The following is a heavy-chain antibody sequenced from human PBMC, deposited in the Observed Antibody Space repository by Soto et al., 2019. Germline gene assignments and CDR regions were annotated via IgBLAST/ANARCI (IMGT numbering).Heavy chain of an antibody. CDR2: IYYSGST. J-gene: IGHJ4*02. CDR3: ARHDWNGVDY. D-gene: IGHD1-1*01. V-gene: IGHV4-39*01. CDR1: GGSISRNSYY. Sequence: QMQLQESGPGLVKPSETLSLTCTVSGGSISRNSYYWGWIRQPPGKGLEWIGSIYYSGSTYYNPSLKSRATISVDTSNNPFSLKLSSVTAADTAVYYCARHDWNGVDYWGQGTLVTVSS.